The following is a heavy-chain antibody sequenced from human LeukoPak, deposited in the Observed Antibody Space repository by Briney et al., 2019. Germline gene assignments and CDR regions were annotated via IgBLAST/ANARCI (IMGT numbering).Heavy chain of an antibody. Sequence: GGSLRLSCAASGFTFSSYSMNWVRQAPGKGLEWVSSISSSSSYIYYADSVKGRFTISRDNAKNSLYLQMNSLRAEDTAVYYCASALLVGAGAFDIWGQGTMVTVSS. V-gene: IGHV3-21*01. CDR3: ASALLVGAGAFDI. CDR2: ISSSSSYI. J-gene: IGHJ3*02. CDR1: GFTFSSYS. D-gene: IGHD1-26*01.